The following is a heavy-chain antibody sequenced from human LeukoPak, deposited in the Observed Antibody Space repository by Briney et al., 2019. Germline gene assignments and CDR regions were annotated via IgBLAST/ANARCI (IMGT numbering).Heavy chain of an antibody. D-gene: IGHD3-9*01. CDR1: GGSISNYY. Sequence: SETLSLTCTVSGGSISNYYWSWIRQPAGKGLEWIRSIHISGTTNYNPSLKSRVTMSLDTSKNQLSLRLSSVTAADTAVYYCARDERGTGYIDYWGQGTLVTVSS. V-gene: IGHV4-4*07. CDR2: IHISGTT. CDR3: ARDERGTGYIDY. J-gene: IGHJ4*02.